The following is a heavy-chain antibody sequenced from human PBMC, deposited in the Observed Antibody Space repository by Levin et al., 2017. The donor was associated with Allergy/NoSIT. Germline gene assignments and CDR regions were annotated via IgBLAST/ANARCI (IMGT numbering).Heavy chain of an antibody. CDR3: VGDRGRWFGDVFPHGYFDS. CDR1: GGSVSSGDNY. J-gene: IGHJ4*02. D-gene: IGHD3-10*01. Sequence: SETLSLTCSVSGGSVSSGDNYWSWIRQPPGKGLEWIGYIYYTGNTNYSPSFKSRVTISIDTSKNHFSLQLSSVTAADTAVYYCVGDRGRWFGDVFPHGYFDSWGQGTLVTVSS. V-gene: IGHV4-61*03. CDR2: IYYTGNT.